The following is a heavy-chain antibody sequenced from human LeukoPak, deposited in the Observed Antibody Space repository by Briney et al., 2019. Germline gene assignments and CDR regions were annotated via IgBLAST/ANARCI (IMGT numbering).Heavy chain of an antibody. CDR2: INPDSGGT. D-gene: IGHD4-17*01. CDR3: ARDPRYGDYAG. V-gene: IGHV1-2*06. CDR1: GYTFTGYY. J-gene: IGHJ4*02. Sequence: AAVKVSCKASGYTFTGYYMHWVRQAPGQGLEWMGRINPDSGGTNYAQKFQGRVTMTRDTSISTAYMELSRLRSDDTAVYYCARDPRYGDYAGWGQGTLDTVSS.